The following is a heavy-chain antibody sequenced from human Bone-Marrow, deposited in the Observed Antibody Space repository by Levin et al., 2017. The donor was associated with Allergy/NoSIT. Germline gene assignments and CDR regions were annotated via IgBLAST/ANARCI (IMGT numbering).Heavy chain of an antibody. V-gene: IGHV3-33*01. CDR3: ARASGWAYFDY. J-gene: IGHJ4*02. CDR2: IWSDGKNK. D-gene: IGHD6-19*01. Sequence: GESLKISCEASGFTFSSYGMHWVRQAPGKGLEWVAVIWSDGKNKNYADSVKGRFTISRDNSRNTVYLQLNSLRAEDTAVFYCARASGWAYFDYWGQGALVTVSS. CDR1: GFTFSSYG.